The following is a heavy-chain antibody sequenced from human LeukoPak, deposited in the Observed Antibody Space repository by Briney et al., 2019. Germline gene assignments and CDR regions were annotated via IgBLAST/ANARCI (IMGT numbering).Heavy chain of an antibody. D-gene: IGHD2-15*01. J-gene: IGHJ6*02. Sequence: PSETLSLTCTVSGGSVSSGSYYWSWIRQPPGKGLEWIGYIYYSGSTNYNPSLKSRVTISVDTSKNQFSLKLSSVTAADTAVYYCARGYCSGGSCHSYYYYYYGMDVWGQGTTVTVSS. CDR1: GGSVSSGSYY. V-gene: IGHV4-61*01. CDR3: ARGYCSGGSCHSYYYYYYGMDV. CDR2: IYYSGST.